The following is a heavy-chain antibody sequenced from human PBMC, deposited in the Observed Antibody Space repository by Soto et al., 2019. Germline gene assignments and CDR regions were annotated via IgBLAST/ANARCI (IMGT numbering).Heavy chain of an antibody. CDR1: GGTFSSYA. J-gene: IGHJ6*02. D-gene: IGHD1-1*01. V-gene: IGHV1-69*13. Sequence: SVKVSCKASGGTFSSYAISWVRQAPGQGLEWMGGIIPIFGTANYAQKFQGRVTITADESTSTAYMELSSLRSEDTAVYYCAREKKYTWNAFRYYYYGMDVWGQGTTVTGSS. CDR2: IIPIFGTA. CDR3: AREKKYTWNAFRYYYYGMDV.